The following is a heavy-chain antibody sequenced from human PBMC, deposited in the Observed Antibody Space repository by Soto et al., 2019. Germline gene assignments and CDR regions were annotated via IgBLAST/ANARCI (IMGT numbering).Heavy chain of an antibody. Sequence: PGGSLRLSCAASGFTFSSYGMHWVRQAPGKGLEWVAVIWYDGSNKYYADSVKGRFTISRDNSKNTLYLQMNSLRAEDTAVYYCARAAVGANYYYYYGMDVWGQGTTVTVSS. D-gene: IGHD3-10*01. V-gene: IGHV3-33*01. J-gene: IGHJ6*02. CDR2: IWYDGSNK. CDR3: ARAAVGANYYYYYGMDV. CDR1: GFTFSSYG.